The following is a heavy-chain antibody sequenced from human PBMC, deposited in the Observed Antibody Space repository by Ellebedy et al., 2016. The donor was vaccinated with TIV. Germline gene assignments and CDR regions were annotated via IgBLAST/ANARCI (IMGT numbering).Heavy chain of an antibody. CDR2: IHFSGST. V-gene: IGHV4-39*01. Sequence: MPSETLSLTCTVSGGPISSSTSYWGWIRQPPGKGLEWIGSIHFSGSTYYNPSLKSRVTISVLTSKNQFSLKLSSVTAADTAVYYCATARRDPYYSGMDVWGQGTTVTVSS. J-gene: IGHJ6*02. D-gene: IGHD6-13*01. CDR1: GGPISSSTSY. CDR3: ATARRDPYYSGMDV.